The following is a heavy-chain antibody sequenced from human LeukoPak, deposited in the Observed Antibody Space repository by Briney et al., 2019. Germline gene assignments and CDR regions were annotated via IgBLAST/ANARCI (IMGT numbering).Heavy chain of an antibody. D-gene: IGHD2-21*01. J-gene: IGHJ5*02. CDR1: GYTFTGYY. CDR3: ARGPLFATENWFDP. Sequence: GASVTVSCKASGYTFTGYYMHWVRQAPGQGLEWMGWINPNSGGTNYAQKFQGRVTMTRDTSTSTVYMELSSLRSEDTAVYYCARGPLFATENWFDPWGQGTLVTVSS. CDR2: INPNSGGT. V-gene: IGHV1-2*02.